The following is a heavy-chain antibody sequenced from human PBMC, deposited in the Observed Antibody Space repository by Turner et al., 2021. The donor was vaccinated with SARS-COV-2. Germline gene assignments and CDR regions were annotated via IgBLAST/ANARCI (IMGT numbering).Heavy chain of an antibody. CDR2: ISWNSGSI. J-gene: IGHJ6*02. CDR3: VKDLGYSSGGMDV. D-gene: IGHD6-19*01. CDR1: GFTFDDYA. Sequence: EVQLVESGGGLVQPGRSLRLSCAASGFTFDDYAMHWVRQAPGKGLEWFSGISWNSGSIGYADSMKGRFTISRDNAKNSLYLQMNSLRVEDTALYYCVKDLGYSSGGMDVWGQGTTVTVSS. V-gene: IGHV3-9*01.